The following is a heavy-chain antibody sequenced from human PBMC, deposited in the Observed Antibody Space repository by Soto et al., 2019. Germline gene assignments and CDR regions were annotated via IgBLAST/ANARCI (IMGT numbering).Heavy chain of an antibody. CDR2: MYSSGSS. J-gene: IGHJ4*02. V-gene: IGHV4-59*01. CDR3: AREWSAFDY. Sequence: SETLSLTCTVSGVSITSYKWSWIRQSPGKGLEWIAYMYSSGSSSFNPSLKSRVTISVDTSKNQYSLKVNSATAADTAVYYCAREWSAFDYWGQGILVTVSS. CDR1: GVSITSYK. D-gene: IGHD2-15*01.